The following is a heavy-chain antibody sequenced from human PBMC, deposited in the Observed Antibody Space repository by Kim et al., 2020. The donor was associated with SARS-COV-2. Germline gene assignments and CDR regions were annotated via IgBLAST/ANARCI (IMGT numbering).Heavy chain of an antibody. J-gene: IGHJ6*02. CDR3: ARRVITVAVGGAYALDV. D-gene: IGHD6-19*01. CDR1: GYTFTNFY. V-gene: IGHV5-51*01. CDR2: IYPGDSDV. Sequence: GESLKISCKSSGYTFTNFYIGWVRQMPGKGLEWVGIIYPGDSDVRYSPSFQGRVTISADMSISTAYLQWSSLKAADTAIYYCARRVITVAVGGAYALDVWGQGTTVTVSS.